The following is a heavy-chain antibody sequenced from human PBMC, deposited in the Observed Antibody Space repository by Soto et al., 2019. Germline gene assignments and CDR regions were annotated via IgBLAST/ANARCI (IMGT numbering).Heavy chain of an antibody. D-gene: IGHD3-9*01. Sequence: QVQLVQSGAEVKKPGASVKVSCKASGYTFTSYGISWVRQAPGQGLEWMGWISAYNGNTNYAQKLQGRVTMTTDTSTITAYMELRSLRSDDTAVYYCARDFTYYDILTGYYKGGAYDYWGQGTLVTVSS. CDR1: GYTFTSYG. CDR3: ARDFTYYDILTGYYKGGAYDY. CDR2: ISAYNGNT. J-gene: IGHJ4*02. V-gene: IGHV1-18*01.